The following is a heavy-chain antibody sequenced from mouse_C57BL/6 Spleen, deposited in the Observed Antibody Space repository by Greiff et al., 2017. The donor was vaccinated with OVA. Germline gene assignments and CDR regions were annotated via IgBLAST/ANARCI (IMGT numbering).Heavy chain of an antibody. CDR2: ISGGGGNT. J-gene: IGHJ1*03. V-gene: IGHV5-9*01. Sequence: EVKLLESGGGLVKPGGSLKLSCAASGFTFSSYTMSWVRQTPEKRLEWVATISGGGGNTYYPDSVKGRFTISRDNAKNTLYLQMSSLRSEDTALYYCARQGYYGNYVGYFDVWGTGTTVTVSS. D-gene: IGHD2-1*01. CDR1: GFTFSSYT. CDR3: ARQGYYGNYVGYFDV.